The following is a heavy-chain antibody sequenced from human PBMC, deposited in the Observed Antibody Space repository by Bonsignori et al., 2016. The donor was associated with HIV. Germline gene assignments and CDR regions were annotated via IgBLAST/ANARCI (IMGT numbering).Heavy chain of an antibody. J-gene: IGHJ5*02. CDR2: INPSGNST. Sequence: WVRQAPGQGLEWMGVINPSGNSTSTAHNFKGRLTMTRDTSTSTLYMELTGLTSADTAVYYCARDRVADWEQLDHWGQGTLVTVSS. D-gene: IGHD1/OR15-1a*01. CDR3: ARDRVADWEQLDH. V-gene: IGHV1-46*01.